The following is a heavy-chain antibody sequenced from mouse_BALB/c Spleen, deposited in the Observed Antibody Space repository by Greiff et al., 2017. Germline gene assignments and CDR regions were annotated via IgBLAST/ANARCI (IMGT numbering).Heavy chain of an antibody. V-gene: IGHV5-9-4*01. J-gene: IGHJ4*01. Sequence: VQVVESGGGLVKPGGSLKLSCAASGFTFSSYAMSWVRQSPEKRLEWVAEISSGGSYTYYPDTVTGRFTISRDNAKNTLYLEMSSLRSEDTAMYYCARDRDAHYYAMDYWGQGTSVTVSS. CDR2: ISSGGSYT. CDR1: GFTFSSYA. D-gene: IGHD3-1*01. CDR3: ARDRDAHYYAMDY.